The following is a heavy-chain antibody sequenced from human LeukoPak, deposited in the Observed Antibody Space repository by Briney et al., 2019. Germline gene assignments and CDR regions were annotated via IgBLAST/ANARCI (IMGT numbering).Heavy chain of an antibody. Sequence: GGSLRLSCAASGFTFSGYAMSWVRQAPGKGLEWVSAISGSGGSTYYADSVKGRFTISRDNSKNTLYLQMNSLRAEDTAVYYCAKDWAAVAGSPYYFDYWGQGTLVTVSS. CDR2: ISGSGGST. D-gene: IGHD6-19*01. CDR3: AKDWAAVAGSPYYFDY. CDR1: GFTFSGYA. V-gene: IGHV3-23*01. J-gene: IGHJ4*02.